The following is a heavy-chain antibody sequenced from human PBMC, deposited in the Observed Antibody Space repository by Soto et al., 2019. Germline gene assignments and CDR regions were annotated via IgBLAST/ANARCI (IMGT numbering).Heavy chain of an antibody. J-gene: IGHJ3*02. CDR3: ARTEDGVGATRASAFDI. CDR2: IYYSGST. CDR1: GGSISSSSYY. V-gene: IGHV4-39*01. Sequence: QLQLQESGPGLVKPSETLSLTCTVSGGSISSSSYYWGWIRQPPGKGLEWIGSIYYSGSTYYNPSLKSRVTISVDTSKNQFSLKLSSVTAADTAVYYFARTEDGVGATRASAFDIWGQGTMVTVSS. D-gene: IGHD1-26*01.